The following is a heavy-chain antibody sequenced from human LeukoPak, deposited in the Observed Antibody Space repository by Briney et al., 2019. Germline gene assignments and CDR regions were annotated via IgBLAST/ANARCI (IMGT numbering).Heavy chain of an antibody. CDR2: IYYSGST. D-gene: IGHD3-16*01. V-gene: IGHV4-39*07. Sequence: SETLSLTCTVSGGSISSSSYYWGWIRQPPGKGLEWIGSIYYSGSTYYNPSLKSRVTISVDTSKNQFSLKLSSVTAADTAVYYCARDRLLEWRGSRNWFDPWGQGTLVTVSS. CDR1: GGSISSSSYY. CDR3: ARDRLLEWRGSRNWFDP. J-gene: IGHJ5*02.